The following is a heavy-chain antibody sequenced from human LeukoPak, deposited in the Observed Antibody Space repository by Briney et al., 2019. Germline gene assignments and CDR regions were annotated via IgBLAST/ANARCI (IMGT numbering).Heavy chain of an antibody. CDR2: LNWNGDTT. CDR1: GFTFDEYA. Sequence: TGGSLRLSCAASGFTFDEYAMSWVRQLPGKGLEWVSGLNWNGDTTDYADSVRGRFTISRDNAKNSLYLQMNSLTAEDTAFYYCASRHSDGYFDYWGQGTLVTVPS. V-gene: IGHV3-20*04. D-gene: IGHD3-22*01. J-gene: IGHJ4*02. CDR3: ASRHSDGYFDY.